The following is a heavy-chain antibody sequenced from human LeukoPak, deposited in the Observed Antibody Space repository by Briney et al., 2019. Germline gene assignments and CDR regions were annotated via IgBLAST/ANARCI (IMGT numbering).Heavy chain of an antibody. J-gene: IGHJ5*02. D-gene: IGHD3-22*01. Sequence: SETLSLTCTVSGGSISSYYWSWIRQPAGKELESIGHISTSGSTYYNPSLKSRVTISVDTSKNQFSLKLSSVTAADTAVYYCARYYYESSGYYWNWFDPWGQGTLVTVSS. CDR1: GGSISSYY. V-gene: IGHV4-4*07. CDR2: ISTSGST. CDR3: ARYYYESSGYYWNWFDP.